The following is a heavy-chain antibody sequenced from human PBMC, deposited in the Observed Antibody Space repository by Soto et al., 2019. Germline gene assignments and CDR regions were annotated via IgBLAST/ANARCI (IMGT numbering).Heavy chain of an antibody. D-gene: IGHD1-26*01. V-gene: IGHV1-69*13. CDR1: GGTFSSYA. J-gene: IGHJ4*02. Sequence: SVKVSCKASGGTFSSYAISWVRQAPGQGLEWMGGIIPIFGTANYAQKFQGRVTITADESTSTAYMELSSLRSEDTAVYYCAGDLKLVSYHSGSATELGCDRRGQGSLV. CDR3: AGDLKLVSYHSGSATELGCDR. CDR2: IIPIFGTA.